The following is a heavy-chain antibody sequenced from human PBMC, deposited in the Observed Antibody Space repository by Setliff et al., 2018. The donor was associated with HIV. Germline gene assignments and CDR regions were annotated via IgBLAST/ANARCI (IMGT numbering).Heavy chain of an antibody. J-gene: IGHJ4*02. CDR1: GFTFSTYR. D-gene: IGHD6-13*01. CDR2: ISSSSSYI. Sequence: PGGSLRLSCAASGFTFSTYRMNWVRQAPGKGLEWVSSISSSSSYIYYADSLKGRFTISRDNAKNSLYLQMNSLRAEDTAVYYCARSRAAGFDYWGQGTLVTVSS. V-gene: IGHV3-21*01. CDR3: ARSRAAGFDY.